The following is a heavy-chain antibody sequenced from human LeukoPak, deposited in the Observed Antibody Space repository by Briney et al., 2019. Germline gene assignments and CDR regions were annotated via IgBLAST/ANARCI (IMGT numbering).Heavy chain of an antibody. V-gene: IGHV3-48*04. Sequence: GGSLRLSCAASGFTFSSYTMNWVRQAPGKGLELVSYISSGSSTIYYADSVKGRFTISRDNAKNSLFLQMNSLRAEDTAVYFCARDRRKFDYWGQGTLVTVSS. CDR2: ISSGSSTI. CDR1: GFTFSSYT. CDR3: ARDRRKFDY. J-gene: IGHJ4*02.